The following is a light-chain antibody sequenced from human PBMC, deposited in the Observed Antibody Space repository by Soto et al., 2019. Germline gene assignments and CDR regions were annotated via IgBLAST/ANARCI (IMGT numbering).Light chain of an antibody. Sequence: QSVLTQPPSVSGAPGQRVTISCTGSSSNIGAGYDVHWYQQLPGTAPKLLIYGNSNRPSGVPDRFSGSKSGTSASLAITGLQAEDDADYYCQSYESSLSGWVFGTGTKVTVL. CDR1: SSNIGAGYD. J-gene: IGLJ1*01. CDR2: GNS. CDR3: QSYESSLSGWV. V-gene: IGLV1-40*01.